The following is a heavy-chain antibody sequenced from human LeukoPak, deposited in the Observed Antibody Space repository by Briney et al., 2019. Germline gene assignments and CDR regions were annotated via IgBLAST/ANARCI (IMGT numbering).Heavy chain of an antibody. J-gene: IGHJ5*02. Sequence: ASVKVSCKASGYIFTDYYMHWVRQAPGQELGWMGRINPNSGGTNYAQKFQGRVTMTRDTSISTAYTELSSLRSEDTAVYYCARDLGYCSGGSCYNWFDPWGQGTLVTVSS. V-gene: IGHV1/OR15-1*02. CDR1: GYIFTDYY. CDR2: INPNSGGT. D-gene: IGHD2-15*01. CDR3: ARDLGYCSGGSCYNWFDP.